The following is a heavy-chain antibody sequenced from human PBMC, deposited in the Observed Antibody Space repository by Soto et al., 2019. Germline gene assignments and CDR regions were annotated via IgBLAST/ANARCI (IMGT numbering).Heavy chain of an antibody. V-gene: IGHV1-3*01. CDR1: GYTFTSYA. CDR3: ARDRGGYCSGGSCQLEYYFDY. J-gene: IGHJ4*02. Sequence: ASVKVSCKASGYTFTSYAMHWVRQAPGQRLEWMGWINAGNGNTKYSQKFQGRVTITRDTSASTAYMELSSLRSEDTAVYYCARDRGGYCSGGSCQLEYYFDYWGQGTLVTVSS. D-gene: IGHD2-15*01. CDR2: INAGNGNT.